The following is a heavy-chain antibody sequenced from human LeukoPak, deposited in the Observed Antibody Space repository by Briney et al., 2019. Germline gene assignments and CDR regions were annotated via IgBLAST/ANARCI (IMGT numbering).Heavy chain of an antibody. J-gene: IGHJ4*02. CDR2: ISNTGGSI. CDR3: AKRASGSGTSLYYFDY. V-gene: IGHV3-23*01. CDR1: GFTFSSYA. Sequence: TGGSLRLSCAASGFTFSSYAMSWVRQAPGKGLEWVSVISNTGGSIFYADSVKGRFTISRDNSKNTLYLQMNSLRAEDTAVYYCAKRASGSGTSLYYFDYWGQGTLVTVSS. D-gene: IGHD3-10*01.